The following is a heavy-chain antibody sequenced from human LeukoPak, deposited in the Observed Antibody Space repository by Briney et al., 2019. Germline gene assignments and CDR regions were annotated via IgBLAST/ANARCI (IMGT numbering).Heavy chain of an antibody. CDR2: INHSGSN. CDR3: ARGGYSGSYPFDY. J-gene: IGHJ4*02. Sequence: SETLSLTCAVYGGSFSGSYWSWIRQPPGKGLEWIGEINHSGSNSYNPSLKSRVTISVDTSRNQFSLKLSSLTAADTAVYYCARGGYSGSYPFDYWGQGTLVTVSS. V-gene: IGHV4-34*01. CDR1: GGSFSGSY. D-gene: IGHD1-26*01.